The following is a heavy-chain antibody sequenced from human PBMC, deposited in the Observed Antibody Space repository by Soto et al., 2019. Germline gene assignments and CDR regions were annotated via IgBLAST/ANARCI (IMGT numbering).Heavy chain of an antibody. J-gene: IGHJ6*04. CDR3: ARFSSSWYRGWYYYYGRDV. D-gene: IGHD6-13*01. Sequence: PLETLCLTCTVSDGSISSGGYYWSWIRQHPGKGLEWIGYIYYSGSTYYNPSLKSRVTISVDTSKNQFSLKLSSVTAADTAVCYCARFSSSWYRGWYYYYGRDVWGKGTTVTVS. CDR1: DGSISSGGYY. V-gene: IGHV4-31*03. CDR2: IYYSGST.